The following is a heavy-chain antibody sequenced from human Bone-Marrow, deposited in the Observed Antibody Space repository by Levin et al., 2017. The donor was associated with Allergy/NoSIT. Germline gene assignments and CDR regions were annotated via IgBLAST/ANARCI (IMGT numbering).Heavy chain of an antibody. V-gene: IGHV3-53*01. CDR3: ARVGSSGYDFFDY. CDR2: IYSGGST. Sequence: GESLKISCAASGFTVSSNYMSWVRQAPGKGLEWVSIIYSGGSTYSADSVKGRFTISRDNSKNTLYLQMNSLRAEDTAVYYCARVGSSGYDFFDYWGQGTLVTVSS. CDR1: GFTVSSNY. D-gene: IGHD3-22*01. J-gene: IGHJ4*02.